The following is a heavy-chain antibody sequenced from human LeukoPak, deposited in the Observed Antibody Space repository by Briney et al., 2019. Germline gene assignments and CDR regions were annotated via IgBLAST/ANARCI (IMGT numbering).Heavy chain of an antibody. D-gene: IGHD6-6*01. J-gene: IGHJ5*02. CDR3: ASRDGSSIAALSP. Sequence: ASVKVSCKASGYTFTGYYMHWVQQAPGQGLEWMGWINPNSGGTNYAQKFQGRVTMTRDTSISTAYMELSRLRSDDTAVYYCASRDGSSIAALSPWGQGTLVTVSS. CDR1: GYTFTGYY. V-gene: IGHV1-2*02. CDR2: INPNSGGT.